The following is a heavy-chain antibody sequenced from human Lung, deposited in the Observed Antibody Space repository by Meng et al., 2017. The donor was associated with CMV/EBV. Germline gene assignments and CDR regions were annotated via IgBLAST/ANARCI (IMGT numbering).Heavy chain of an antibody. D-gene: IGHD3-3*01. V-gene: IGHV3-30*04. CDR2: ISYDGSNK. CDR3: ARDRRGGPIFGVVTNYFDY. Sequence: FSSYAMHWVRQAPGKGLAWVAVISYDGSNKYYADSVKGRFTISRDNSKNTLYLQINSLRAEDTAVYYCARDRRGGPIFGVVTNYFDYWGQGTLVTVSS. J-gene: IGHJ4*02. CDR1: FSSYA.